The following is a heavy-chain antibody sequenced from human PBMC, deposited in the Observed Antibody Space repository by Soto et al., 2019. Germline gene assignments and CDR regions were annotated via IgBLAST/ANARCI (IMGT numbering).Heavy chain of an antibody. V-gene: IGHV4-31*03. D-gene: IGHD3-22*01. CDR3: ARGRIGDYYDSSEAVQH. CDR1: GGSISSGGYY. Sequence: SETLSLTCTVSGGSISSGGYYWSWIRQHPGKGLEWIGYIYYSGSTYYNPSLKGRVTISVDTSKNQFSLKLSSVTAADTAVYYCARGRIGDYYDSSEAVQHWGQGTLVTVSS. J-gene: IGHJ1*01. CDR2: IYYSGST.